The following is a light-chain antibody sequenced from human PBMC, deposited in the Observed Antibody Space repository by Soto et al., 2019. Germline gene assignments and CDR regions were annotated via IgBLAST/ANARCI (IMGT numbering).Light chain of an antibody. J-gene: IGLJ2*01. Sequence: QSALTQPASVSGSPGQSITISCTGTTSGVGYYNYVSWYQQHPGKAPKLMIYEVSNRPSGVSSRFSGSKSGTTASLTISGLQAEDEADYYCSSYTTSTTLLFGGGAKVTVL. CDR1: TSGVGYYNY. CDR3: SSYTTSTTLL. CDR2: EVS. V-gene: IGLV2-14*01.